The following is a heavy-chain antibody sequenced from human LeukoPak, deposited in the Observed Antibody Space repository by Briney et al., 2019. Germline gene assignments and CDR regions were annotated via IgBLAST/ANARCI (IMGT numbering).Heavy chain of an antibody. CDR3: AKDRRIAAAGGAFDI. CDR2: ISGSGGST. D-gene: IGHD6-13*01. V-gene: IGHV3-23*01. Sequence: PGGSLRLSCAASGFTFSSYAMSWVRQAPGKGLEWVSTISGSGGSTHYAESVKGRFTISRDNSKNTLYLQMNSLTAEDTAVYYCAKDRRIAAAGGAFDIWGQGTMVTVSS. CDR1: GFTFSSYA. J-gene: IGHJ3*02.